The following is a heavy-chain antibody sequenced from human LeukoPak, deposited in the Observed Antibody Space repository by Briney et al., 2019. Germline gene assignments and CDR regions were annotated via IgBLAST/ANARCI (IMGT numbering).Heavy chain of an antibody. J-gene: IGHJ4*03. CDR3: ARAYCSSTSCQWGFDY. V-gene: IGHV4-4*07. CDR1: GGSNSSYY. Sequence: SETLSLTCTASGGSNSSYYWSWIRQPAGKGLEWIGRIYTSGSTNYNPSLKSRVTMSIDTSKNQFSLKLSSVTAADTAVYYCARAYCSSTSCQWGFDYWGQGTTVTVSS. CDR2: IYTSGST. D-gene: IGHD2-2*01.